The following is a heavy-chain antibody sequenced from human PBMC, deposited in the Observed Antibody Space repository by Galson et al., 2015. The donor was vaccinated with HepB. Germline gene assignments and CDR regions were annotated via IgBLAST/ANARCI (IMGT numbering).Heavy chain of an antibody. J-gene: IGHJ4*02. CDR1: GGSMSNYY. CDR2: ICTSGST. D-gene: IGHD3-22*01. V-gene: IGHV4-4*07. CDR3: ARDRYYDSSDNYHELGY. Sequence: ETLSLTCTVSGGSMSNYYWNWIRQPAGKGLEWIGRICTSGSTNYNPSLQSRVSVSVDTSKNQFSLKLTSVTAADTAVYYCARDRYYDSSDNYHELGYWGQGTLVTVSS.